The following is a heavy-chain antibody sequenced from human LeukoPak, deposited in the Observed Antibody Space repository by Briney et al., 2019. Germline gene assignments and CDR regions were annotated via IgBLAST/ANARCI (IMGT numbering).Heavy chain of an antibody. CDR1: GYTLTELS. Sequence: GASVKVSCKVSGYTLTELSMHWVRQAPGKGLEWMGGFDPEDGETIYAQKFQGRVTMTEDTSTDTAYMELSSLRSEDTAVYYCASTTPYIAAAGDYYYYYMDVWGKGTTVTVSS. J-gene: IGHJ6*03. CDR2: FDPEDGET. V-gene: IGHV1-24*01. CDR3: ASTTPYIAAAGDYYYYYMDV. D-gene: IGHD6-13*01.